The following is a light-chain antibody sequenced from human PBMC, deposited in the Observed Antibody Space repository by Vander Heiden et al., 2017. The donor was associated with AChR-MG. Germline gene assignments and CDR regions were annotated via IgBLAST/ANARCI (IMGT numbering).Light chain of an antibody. J-gene: IGLJ2*01. Sequence: QSALTQPASVSGSPGQSITISCTGTTSDIGNHNLVSWYQQYPGKAPKLLIYEVSKRPSGVSDRFSGSKSGTTASLTISGLQAEDEAHYYCCCYAGRSTFELLGGGTKLT. CDR3: CCYAGRSTFEL. CDR2: EVS. CDR1: TSDIGNHNL. V-gene: IGLV2-23*02.